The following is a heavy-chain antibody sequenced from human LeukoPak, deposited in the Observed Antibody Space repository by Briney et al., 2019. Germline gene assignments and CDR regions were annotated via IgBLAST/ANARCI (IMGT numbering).Heavy chain of an antibody. D-gene: IGHD6-25*01. CDR1: GGSISSYY. CDR3: ARAADRGWFDP. J-gene: IGHJ5*02. CDR2: IYYSGST. V-gene: IGHV4-59*08. Sequence: SETLSLTCTVSGGSISSYYWSWIRQPPGKGLEWIGYIYYSGSTNYNPSLKSRVTISVDTSKNQFSLKLSSVTAADTAVYYGARAADRGWFDPWGQGTLVTVSS.